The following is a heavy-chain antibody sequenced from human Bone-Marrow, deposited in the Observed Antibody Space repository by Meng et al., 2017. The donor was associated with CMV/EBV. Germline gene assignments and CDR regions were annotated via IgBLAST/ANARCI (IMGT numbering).Heavy chain of an antibody. D-gene: IGHD3-10*01. CDR1: GYTFTGYY. CDR2: IIPIFDTS. J-gene: IGHJ3*02. CDR3: ARVMGRNDAFDI. Sequence: SVKVSCKASGYTFTGYYMHWVRQAPGRGLEWMGGIIPIFDTSNYAQKFQGRVTITTDESTSIVYMELSSLRSEDTAMYYCARVMGRNDAFDIWGQGKMVNVAS. V-gene: IGHV1-69*05.